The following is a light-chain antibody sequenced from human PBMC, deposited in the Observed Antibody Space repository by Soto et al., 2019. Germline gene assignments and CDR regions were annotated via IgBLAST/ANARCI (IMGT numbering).Light chain of an antibody. J-gene: IGKJ2*01. V-gene: IGKV1-39*01. CDR2: AAP. CDR3: QQSYRIPPT. CDR1: QSISNY. Sequence: DIQMTQSPSSLSASVGDSVTIICRASQSISNYLNWYQQKPGKAPKLLIYAAPTLQSGTPSRFSGSGSATDFTLTISSLQPEDFATYYCQQSYRIPPTFGQGTKLEIK.